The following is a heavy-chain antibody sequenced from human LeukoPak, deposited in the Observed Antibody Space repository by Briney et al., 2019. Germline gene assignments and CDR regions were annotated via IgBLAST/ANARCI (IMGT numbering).Heavy chain of an antibody. Sequence: GGSLRLSCAASGITLSSYWMSWVRQAPGKGLEWVAQIKQDGSEKYYVDSVKGRFTVSRDNAKNSLYLQMDSLRAEDTAVYYCARAFYYDSSGYYYYFDYWGQGTLVTVSS. D-gene: IGHD3-22*01. V-gene: IGHV3-7*01. J-gene: IGHJ4*02. CDR2: IKQDGSEK. CDR3: ARAFYYDSSGYYYYFDY. CDR1: GITLSSYW.